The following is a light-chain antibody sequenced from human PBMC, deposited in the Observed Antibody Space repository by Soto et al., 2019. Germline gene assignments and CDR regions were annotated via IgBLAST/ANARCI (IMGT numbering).Light chain of an antibody. CDR3: QQYNSFSPWT. V-gene: IGKV1-5*03. J-gene: IGKJ1*01. CDR2: KAA. CDR1: ESISSW. Sequence: DIQMTQSPSTLSAYVGDRVTITCRASESISSWLAWYPQKPGNAPKLLISKAANLESGVPSRFSGSGSGTEFTLTISSLQTDDFATYDCQQYNSFSPWTFGQVTKVEIK.